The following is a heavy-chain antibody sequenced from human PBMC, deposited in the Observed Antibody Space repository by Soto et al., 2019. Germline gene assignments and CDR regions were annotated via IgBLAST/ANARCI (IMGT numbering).Heavy chain of an antibody. D-gene: IGHD3-3*01. CDR1: GFTFSSYA. Sequence: GGSLRLSCAASGFTFSSYAMSWVRQAPGKGLEWVSAISGSGGSTYYADSVKGRFTISRDNSKNTLYLQMNSLRAEDTAVYYCEKAYYDFWFGWYQYHGMDVWGQWTTVTVAS. V-gene: IGHV3-23*01. CDR2: ISGSGGST. J-gene: IGHJ6*02. CDR3: EKAYYDFWFGWYQYHGMDV.